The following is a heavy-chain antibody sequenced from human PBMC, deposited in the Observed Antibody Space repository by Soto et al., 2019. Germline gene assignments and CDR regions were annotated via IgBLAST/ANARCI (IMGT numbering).Heavy chain of an antibody. CDR1: GASIGTGAYY. V-gene: IGHV4-31*03. CDR2: IYYTGST. Sequence: QVQLQESGPGLVKPSQTLSLTCTVSGASIGTGAYYWSWIRQHPGKGLEYIGYIYYTGSTYYNPSLTSRIXSSXDXFKNQFSLTLTSVTAADTAVYYCARSSLTSDYYFDSWGQGILVTVSS. CDR3: ARSSLTSDYYFDS. J-gene: IGHJ4*02. D-gene: IGHD2-15*01.